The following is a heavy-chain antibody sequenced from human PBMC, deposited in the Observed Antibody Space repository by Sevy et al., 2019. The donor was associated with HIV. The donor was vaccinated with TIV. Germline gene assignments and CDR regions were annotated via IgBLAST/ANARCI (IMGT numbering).Heavy chain of an antibody. V-gene: IGHV3-23*01. D-gene: IGHD6-13*01. CDR3: AKELFGAAAAFYWYFDL. Sequence: GGSLRLSCAASEFTFSSYAMSWVRQAPGKGLEWVSAISGRGGSTYYADSVKGRFTISRDNSKNTLYLQMNSLRAEDTALYYRAKELFGAAAAFYWYFDLWGRGTLVTVSS. CDR2: ISGRGGST. CDR1: EFTFSSYA. J-gene: IGHJ2*01.